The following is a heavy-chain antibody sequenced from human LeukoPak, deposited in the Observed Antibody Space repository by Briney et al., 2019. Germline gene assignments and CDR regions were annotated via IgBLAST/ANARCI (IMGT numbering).Heavy chain of an antibody. CDR3: AKWGDYDVLTGYYVSDY. J-gene: IGHJ4*02. Sequence: PGASLTLSCAASGFTFSNYAMSWLRQAPGKGLEWVSAITGSGGNTYYADSVKGRFTISRDNSKNTVFLQMNSLRAEDTAVYYCAKWGDYDVLTGYYVSDYWGQGTLVTVSS. CDR1: GFTFSNYA. V-gene: IGHV3-23*01. CDR2: ITGSGGNT. D-gene: IGHD3-9*01.